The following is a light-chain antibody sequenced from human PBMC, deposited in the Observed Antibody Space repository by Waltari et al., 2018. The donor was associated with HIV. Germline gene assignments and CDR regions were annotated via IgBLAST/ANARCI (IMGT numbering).Light chain of an antibody. CDR2: XXX. Sequence: SYELTQPPSVSVSPGQTARITCSGDALPKQYAYWYQQKPGQAPVLVIYXXXERPSGIPGRLSGSSXXTTVTLTISGVQAEDEADYYCQSTDXISTXPVXGGGTKLTVL. CDR1: ALPKQY. J-gene: IGLJ2*01. V-gene: IGLV3-25*03. CDR3: QSTDXISTXPV.